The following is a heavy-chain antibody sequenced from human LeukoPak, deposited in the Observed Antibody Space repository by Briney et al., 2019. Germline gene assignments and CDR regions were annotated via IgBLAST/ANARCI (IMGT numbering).Heavy chain of an antibody. J-gene: IGHJ4*02. Sequence: GGSLRLSCAASGFTFSSYAMSWVRQAPGKGLEWVSFISGSGGSTYYADSVKGRFTISRDNSKNTLYLQVNSLRAEDTAIYYCAKDARTSWYFDYWGQGTLVTVSS. CDR2: ISGSGGST. CDR1: GFTFSSYA. D-gene: IGHD1/OR15-1a*01. V-gene: IGHV3-23*01. CDR3: AKDARTSWYFDY.